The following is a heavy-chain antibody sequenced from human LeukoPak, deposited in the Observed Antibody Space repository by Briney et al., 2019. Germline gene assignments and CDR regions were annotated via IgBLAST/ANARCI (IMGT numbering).Heavy chain of an antibody. CDR2: XXXXXXX. D-gene: IGHD2-2*02. CDR3: ARGLYRYGRSTFDY. V-gene: IGHV4-31*01. CDR1: GGSISXGXXX. J-gene: IGHJ4*02. Sequence: XSEXXSLTCTVSGGSISXGXXXXNWIRQXXXXXXXXXGYXXXXXXXXYXPXXXXXXXXSXDTSKNQFSLKLSSVPAADTAVYYCARGLYRYGRSTFDYWGQGTLVTVSS.